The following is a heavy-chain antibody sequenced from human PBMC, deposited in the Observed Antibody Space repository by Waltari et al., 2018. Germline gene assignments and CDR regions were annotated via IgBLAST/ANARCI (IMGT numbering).Heavy chain of an antibody. CDR3: VRSLYINYGSPGFEE. V-gene: IGHV3-48*03. CDR1: GFTFGGHN. CDR2: ISPTGYDK. D-gene: IGHD3-16*01. Sequence: GGHLVPPGGSLRLSCGGPGFTFGGHNINWVRQTPENVLEWISPISPTGYDKLYAASVRGRFTISRDSAKSVFLEMSRLRAEDTGVYYCVRSLYINYGSPGFEEWGPGTMVTVS. J-gene: IGHJ3*01.